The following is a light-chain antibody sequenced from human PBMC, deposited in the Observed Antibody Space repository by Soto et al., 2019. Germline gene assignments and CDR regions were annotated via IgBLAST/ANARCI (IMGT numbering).Light chain of an antibody. CDR1: SSDVGSYNL. J-gene: IGLJ2*01. CDR2: EGS. V-gene: IGLV2-23*01. CDR3: GTWDSSLSAVV. Sequence: QSALTQPASVSGSPGQSITISCTGTSSDVGSYNLVSWYQQHPGKAPKLMIYEGSKRPSGVSNRFSGSKSGNTASLTISGLQTGDEADYYCGTWDSSLSAVVFGGGTKVTVL.